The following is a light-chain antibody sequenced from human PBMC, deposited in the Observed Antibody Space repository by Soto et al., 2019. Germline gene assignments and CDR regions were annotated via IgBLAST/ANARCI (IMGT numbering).Light chain of an antibody. V-gene: IGLV1-40*01. Sequence: QPVLTQPPSVSGAPGQRVTISCTGSSSNIGAGYDVHWYQQLPGTAPKLLIYGNSNRPSGVPDRFSGSKSGTSASLAITGLQDEDDADYYCQAYDSSLSGDVVFGGGTKLTVL. CDR3: QAYDSSLSGDVV. CDR2: GNS. CDR1: SSNIGAGYD. J-gene: IGLJ2*01.